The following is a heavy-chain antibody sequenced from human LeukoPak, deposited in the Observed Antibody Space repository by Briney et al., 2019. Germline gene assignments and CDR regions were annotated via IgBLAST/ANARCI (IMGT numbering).Heavy chain of an antibody. CDR1: GFPFSSYA. V-gene: IGHV3-23*01. Sequence: GGSLRLSCAASGFPFSSYAVSWVRQAPGKGLEWVSALSGSGGSTYYADSVKGRFTISRDKSKNTLYLQMNSLRAKDTAVYYCAKSPGGTSVYSQLFDYWGQGTLVTVSS. CDR3: AKSPGGTSVYSQLFDY. CDR2: LSGSGGST. J-gene: IGHJ4*02. D-gene: IGHD5/OR15-5a*01.